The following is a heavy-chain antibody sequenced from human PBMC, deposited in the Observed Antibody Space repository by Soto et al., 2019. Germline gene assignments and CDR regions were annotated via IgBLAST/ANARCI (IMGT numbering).Heavy chain of an antibody. CDR1: GLNFGESW. CDR3: SKVRPWIFGGVVPM. CDR2: IRSNINVGTA. J-gene: IGHJ3*02. D-gene: IGHD3-16*01. V-gene: IGHV3-15*01. Sequence: EVQLVESGGGLVNPGGSVRLSCAVSGLNFGESWMTWVRQAPGKGPEWVGLIRSNINVGTADYAAPVKGRFILSRDDSKRSGYMQMISRQADDTAVYYCSKVRPWIFGGVVPMWGQGTVVIVSS.